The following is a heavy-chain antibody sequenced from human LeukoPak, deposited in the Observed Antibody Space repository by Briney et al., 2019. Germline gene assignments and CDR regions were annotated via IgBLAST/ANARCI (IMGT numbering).Heavy chain of an antibody. CDR1: GYTFTGYY. CDR3: AGPTYYYGSGSYPY. Sequence: ASVKVSCKASGYTFTGYYMHWVRQAPGQGLEWMGWINPNSGGTNYAQKFQGRVTMTRDTSISTAYMELSRLRSDDTAVYYCAGPTYYYGSGSYPYWGQGTLATVSS. CDR2: INPNSGGT. D-gene: IGHD3-10*01. J-gene: IGHJ4*02. V-gene: IGHV1-2*02.